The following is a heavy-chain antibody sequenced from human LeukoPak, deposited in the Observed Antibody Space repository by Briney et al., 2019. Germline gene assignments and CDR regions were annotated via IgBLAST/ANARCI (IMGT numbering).Heavy chain of an antibody. CDR2: IYPGDSHT. V-gene: IGHV5-51*01. CDR1: GYNFTSYW. Sequence: HGESLKISCQGSGYNFTSYWIAWVRQMPGRGLEWMGIIYPGDSHTTYSPSFQGQVTISADKSIGTAYLQWSSLKASDTAMYYCATRTTGTKWFDYWGQGTLVTVSS. J-gene: IGHJ4*02. CDR3: ATRTTGTKWFDY. D-gene: IGHD1-1*01.